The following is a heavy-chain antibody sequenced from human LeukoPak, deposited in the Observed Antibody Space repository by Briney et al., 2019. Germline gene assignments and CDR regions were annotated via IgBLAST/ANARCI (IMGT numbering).Heavy chain of an antibody. CDR1: GYTFTGYY. V-gene: IGHV1-2*02. Sequence: ASVKVSCKASGYTFTGYYMHWVRQAPGQGLEWMGGINRNSGGTNYAQNFQGRVPMTRDTSISTAYMELSRLRSDDTAVYYCARASVSMDYYGSSWFDPWGQGTLVTVSS. CDR3: ARASVSMDYYGSSWFDP. J-gene: IGHJ5*02. D-gene: IGHD3-10*01. CDR2: INRNSGGT.